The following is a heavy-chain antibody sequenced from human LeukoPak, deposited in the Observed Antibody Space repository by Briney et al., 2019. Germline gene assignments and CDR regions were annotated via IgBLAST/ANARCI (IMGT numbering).Heavy chain of an antibody. V-gene: IGHV4-39*07. CDR3: ATFSYAGNAGGSAGS. CDR1: GGSISSSSYY. CDR2: IYYSGST. D-gene: IGHD4-23*01. Sequence: SETLSLTCTVSGGSISSSSYYWGWIRQPPGKGLEWIGSIYYSGSTYYNPSLKSRVTISVDTSKNQFSLKLASVTDADTAVYYCATFSYAGNAGGSAGSWGQGTLVTVSS. J-gene: IGHJ5*02.